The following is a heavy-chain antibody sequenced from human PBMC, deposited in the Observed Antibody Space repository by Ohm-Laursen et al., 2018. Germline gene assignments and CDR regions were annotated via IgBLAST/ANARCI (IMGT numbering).Heavy chain of an antibody. D-gene: IGHD1-14*01. CDR3: AKDLPTSTLRRPREPFDY. J-gene: IGHJ4*02. CDR1: GFTVGNNY. CDR2: ISSSGGST. V-gene: IGHV3-23*01. Sequence: SLRLSCAASGFTVGNNYMSWVRQAPGKGLEWVSAISSSGGSTYYADSVKGRFTISRDNSKNTLYLQMNSLRAEDTAVYYCAKDLPTSTLRRPREPFDYWGQGTLVTVSS.